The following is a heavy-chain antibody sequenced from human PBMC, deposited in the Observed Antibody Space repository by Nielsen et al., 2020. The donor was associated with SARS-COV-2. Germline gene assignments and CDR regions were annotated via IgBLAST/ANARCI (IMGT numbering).Heavy chain of an antibody. D-gene: IGHD4/OR15-4a*01. CDR1: GFTFSTYW. V-gene: IGHV3-74*03. J-gene: IGHJ6*02. CDR2: INSDGGST. Sequence: GESLKISCAASGFTFSTYWMHWVRQVPGKGLVWVSGINSDGGSTKYVDSVKGRFTISRDNSQNTMYLEMHSLRPEDRAVYYCAKTMVPTVLYHYYGMDVWGQGTTVTVSS. CDR3: AKTMVPTVLYHYYGMDV.